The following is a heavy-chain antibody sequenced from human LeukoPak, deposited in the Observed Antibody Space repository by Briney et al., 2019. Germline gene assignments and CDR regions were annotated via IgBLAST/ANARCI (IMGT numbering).Heavy chain of an antibody. CDR2: IYSGGST. V-gene: IGHV3-53*01. Sequence: GGSLRLSCAASGFTVSGNFMSWVRQAPEKGLEWVSAIYSGGSTYYADSVKGRFTISRDTSKTTLYLQMNSLRAEDTAVYYCARDHGGNPYHDAFDIWGQGTMVTVSS. D-gene: IGHD2-21*01. CDR1: GFTVSGNF. CDR3: ARDHGGNPYHDAFDI. J-gene: IGHJ3*02.